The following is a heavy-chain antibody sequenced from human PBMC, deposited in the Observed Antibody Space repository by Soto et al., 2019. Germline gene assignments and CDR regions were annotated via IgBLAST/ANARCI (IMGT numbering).Heavy chain of an antibody. J-gene: IGHJ5*02. CDR2: ISPKSGNT. CDR3: ATSYDSGFDP. Sequence: LLLQSGAELKKPGASVKISCKASGYSFSTYDISWLRQAAGQQPEWMGRISPKSGNTNYAQKFQDRVTMTADTSSNTAYMELRGLRSDDTATYYCATSYDSGFDPWGQGTLVTVSA. CDR1: GYSFSTYD. D-gene: IGHD3-3*01. V-gene: IGHV1-18*04.